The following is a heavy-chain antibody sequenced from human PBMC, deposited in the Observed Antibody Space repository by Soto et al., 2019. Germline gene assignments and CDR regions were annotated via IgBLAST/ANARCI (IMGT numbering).Heavy chain of an antibody. CDR2: IYPGDSDT. D-gene: IGHD3-22*01. CDR3: ARRIADYYDSSGYYEGPYGMDV. J-gene: IGHJ6*02. Sequence: PGESLKISCKGSGYSFTSYWIGWVRQMPGKGLEWMGIIYPGDSDTRYSPSFQGQVTISADKSISTAYLQWSSLKASDTAMYYCARRIADYYDSSGYYEGPYGMDVWGQGTTVTVSS. CDR1: GYSFTSYW. V-gene: IGHV5-51*01.